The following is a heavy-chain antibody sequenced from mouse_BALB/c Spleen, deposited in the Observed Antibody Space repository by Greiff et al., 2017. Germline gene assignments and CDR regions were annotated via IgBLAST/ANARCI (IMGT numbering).Heavy chain of an antibody. CDR3: ARKDYDYDWYFDV. D-gene: IGHD2-4*01. CDR2: IDTSDSYT. Sequence: QVQLQQPGAELVMPGASVKMSCKASGYTFTDYWMHWVKRRPGQGLEWIGAIDTSDSYTSYNQKFKGKATLTVDESSSTAYMPLSSLTSEDSAVYYCARKDYDYDWYFDVWGAGTTVTVSS. J-gene: IGHJ1*01. V-gene: IGHV1-69*01. CDR1: GYTFTDYW.